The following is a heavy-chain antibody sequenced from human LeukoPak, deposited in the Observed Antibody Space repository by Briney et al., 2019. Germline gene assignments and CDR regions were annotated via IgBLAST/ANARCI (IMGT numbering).Heavy chain of an antibody. CDR3: AREGYLGMDV. V-gene: IGHV4-59*01. D-gene: IGHD2-15*01. J-gene: IGHJ6*02. CDR2: IYYSGST. Sequence: SETLSLTCTVSGGSISSYYWSWIRQPPGRGLEWIGYIYYSGSTNYNPSLKSRVTISVDTSKNQFSLKLSSVTAADTAVYYCAREGYLGMDVWGQGTTVTVSS. CDR1: GGSISSYY.